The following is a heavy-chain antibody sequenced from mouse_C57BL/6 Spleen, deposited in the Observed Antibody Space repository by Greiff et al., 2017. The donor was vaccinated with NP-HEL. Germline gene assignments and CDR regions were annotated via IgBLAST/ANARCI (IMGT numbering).Heavy chain of an antibody. CDR1: GYTFTSYW. V-gene: IGHV1-50*01. J-gene: IGHJ3*01. D-gene: IGHD2-5*01. CDR3: ARSNYSNCLFAY. Sequence: QVQLQQPGAELVKPGASVKLSCKASGYTFTSYWMQWVKQRPGQGLEWIGEIDPSDSYTNYNQKFKGKATLTVDTSSSTAYMQLSSLTSEDTAVYYCARSNYSNCLFAYWGQGTLVTVSA. CDR2: IDPSDSYT.